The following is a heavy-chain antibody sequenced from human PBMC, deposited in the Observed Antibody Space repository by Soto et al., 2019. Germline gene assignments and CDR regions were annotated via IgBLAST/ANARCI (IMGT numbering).Heavy chain of an antibody. Sequence: SVKVSCKASGGTFSSYAISRVRQAPGQGLEWMGGIIPIFGTANYAQKFQGRVTITADESTSTAYMELSSLRSEDTAVYYCARDHHIAVVADPLSPLYYYYGMDVWGQGTTVTVSS. CDR1: GGTFSSYA. V-gene: IGHV1-69*13. J-gene: IGHJ6*02. CDR3: ARDHHIAVVADPLSPLYYYYGMDV. D-gene: IGHD6-19*01. CDR2: IIPIFGTA.